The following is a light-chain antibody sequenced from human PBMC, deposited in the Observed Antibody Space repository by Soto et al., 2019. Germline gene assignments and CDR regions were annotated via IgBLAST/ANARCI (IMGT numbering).Light chain of an antibody. CDR1: TRDIAGYNY. CDR3: TSFSSSTSLYV. V-gene: IGLV2-14*01. J-gene: IGLJ1*01. Sequence: QSALTQPASVSGSLGQSITISCTGTTRDIAGYNYISWYQQLPGKAPKLMIYQVTIRPSGISNRFSGSKSGNTASLTISGLQAEDEVDYYCTSFSSSTSLYVFGTGTKVTVL. CDR2: QVT.